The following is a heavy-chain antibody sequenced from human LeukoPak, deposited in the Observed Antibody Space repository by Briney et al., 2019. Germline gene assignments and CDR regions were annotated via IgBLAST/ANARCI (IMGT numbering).Heavy chain of an antibody. CDR1: GFTFSSYW. Sequence: GSLRLSCAASGFTFSSYWMHWVRQAPGKGLVWVSRINSDGSSTSYADSVKGRFTISRDNAKNSLYLQMNSLRAEDTAVYYCARSNYDFWSGYYWGDYYYGMDVWGQGTTVTVSS. CDR2: INSDGSST. CDR3: ARSNYDFWSGYYWGDYYYGMDV. D-gene: IGHD3-3*01. V-gene: IGHV3-74*01. J-gene: IGHJ6*02.